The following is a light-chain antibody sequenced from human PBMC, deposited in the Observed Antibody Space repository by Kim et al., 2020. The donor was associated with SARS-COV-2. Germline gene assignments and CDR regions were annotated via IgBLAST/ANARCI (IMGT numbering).Light chain of an antibody. V-gene: IGKV3-15*01. CDR1: QSVSNN. J-gene: IGKJ2*01. Sequence: EIVMTQSPATLSVSPGERVTLSCRASQSVSNNLAWYQYKPGQPPRLLIYGASTRATGIPARFSGSGSGTDFTLTVSSLQSEDFAIYYCQQYNDWPPGDTFGQGTKLEI. CDR3: QQYNDWPPGDT. CDR2: GAS.